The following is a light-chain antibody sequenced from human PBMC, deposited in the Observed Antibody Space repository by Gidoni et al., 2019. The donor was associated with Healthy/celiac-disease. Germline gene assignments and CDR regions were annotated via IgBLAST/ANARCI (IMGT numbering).Light chain of an antibody. Sequence: DIVMTQSPLSLPVTPGEPASISCRSSQRLLHSNGCNYLDWYLQKPGQSPQLLIYLGSNRASGVPDRFSGSGSGTDFTLKISRVEAEDVGVYYCMQALQTPRYTFGQGTKLEIK. CDR2: LGS. J-gene: IGKJ2*01. CDR1: QRLLHSNGCNY. CDR3: MQALQTPRYT. V-gene: IGKV2-28*01.